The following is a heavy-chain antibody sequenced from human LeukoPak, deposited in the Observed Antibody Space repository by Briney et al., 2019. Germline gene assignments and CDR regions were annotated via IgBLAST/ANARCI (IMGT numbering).Heavy chain of an antibody. CDR3: ARDGGNQDY. D-gene: IGHD2-15*01. CDR1: GGSFSGYY. CDR2: INHSGST. J-gene: IGHJ4*02. Sequence: SETLSLTCAVYGGSFSGYYWSWIRQPPGKGLEWIGEINHSGSTNYNPSLKSRVTISVDTPKNQFSLKLSSVTAADTAVYYCARDGGNQDYWGQGTLVTVSS. V-gene: IGHV4-34*01.